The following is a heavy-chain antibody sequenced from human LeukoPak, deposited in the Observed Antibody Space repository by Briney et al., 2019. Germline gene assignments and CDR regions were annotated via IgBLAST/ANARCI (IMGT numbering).Heavy chain of an antibody. D-gene: IGHD2-21*01. CDR3: AREDLVKFDY. J-gene: IGHJ4*02. Sequence: PSETLSLTRTVSGGSISTYYWSWIRQPPGKGLEWIGYIYYNGNTNYNPSLKSRVVISVDTSKNQFSLKLSSVTAADTAVYYCAREDLVKFDYWARERWSPSPQ. CDR2: IYYNGNT. CDR1: GGSISTYY. V-gene: IGHV4-59*01.